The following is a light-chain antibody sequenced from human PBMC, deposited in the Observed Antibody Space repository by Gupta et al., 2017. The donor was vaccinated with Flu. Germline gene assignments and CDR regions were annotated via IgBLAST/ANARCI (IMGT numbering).Light chain of an antibody. Sequence: SNYLNSYQQKPGKAPKLLIYDASNLETRVPSRFSGSGSRTDFTFTISIMQPEDFATSYCQLDDNLPITSGQGTRLEIK. V-gene: IGKV1-33*01. CDR1: SNY. J-gene: IGKJ5*01. CDR2: DAS. CDR3: QLDDNLPIT.